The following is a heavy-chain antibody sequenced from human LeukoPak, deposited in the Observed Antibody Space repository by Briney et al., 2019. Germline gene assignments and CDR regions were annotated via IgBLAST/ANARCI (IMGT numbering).Heavy chain of an antibody. CDR2: IKQDGSEK. Sequence: GGSLRLSCAASGFTFSSYWMSWVRQAPGKGLEWVANIKQDGSEKYYADSGKGRFTISRDNAKKSLYLQMNSLRAEETAVYYCARVGTPMVTIVAPYYMDVWGKGTTVTVSS. CDR3: ARVGTPMVTIVAPYYMDV. V-gene: IGHV3-7*01. CDR1: GFTFSSYW. D-gene: IGHD5-18*01. J-gene: IGHJ6*03.